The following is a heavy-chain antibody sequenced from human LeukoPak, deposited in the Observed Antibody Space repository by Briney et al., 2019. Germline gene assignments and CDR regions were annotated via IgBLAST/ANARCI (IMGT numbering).Heavy chain of an antibody. V-gene: IGHV4-39*01. CDR2: IYYSVST. J-gene: IGHJ6*02. CDR3: ASGYSYGFGYYYYYYGMDV. Sequence: PSETLSLTCTVSGGPISSSSYYWGWIRQPPVKGLEWIGSIYYSVSTYYNPSLKSRVTISVDTSKNQFSLKLSSVTAADTAVCYCASGYSYGFGYYYYYYGMDVWGQGTTVTVSS. D-gene: IGHD5-18*01. CDR1: GGPISSSSYY.